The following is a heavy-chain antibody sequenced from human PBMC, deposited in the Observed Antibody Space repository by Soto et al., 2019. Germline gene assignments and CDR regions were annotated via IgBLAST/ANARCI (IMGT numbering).Heavy chain of an antibody. CDR3: ARARPAARVPSYYYYYGMDV. J-gene: IGHJ6*02. Sequence: GASVKVSCKASGGTFSSYAISWVRQAPGQGLEWMGGIIPIFGTANYAQKFQGRVTITADESTSTAYMELSSLRSEDTAVYYCARARPAARVPSYYYYYGMDVWGQGTTVTVSS. CDR1: GGTFSSYA. V-gene: IGHV1-69*13. D-gene: IGHD6-6*01. CDR2: IIPIFGTA.